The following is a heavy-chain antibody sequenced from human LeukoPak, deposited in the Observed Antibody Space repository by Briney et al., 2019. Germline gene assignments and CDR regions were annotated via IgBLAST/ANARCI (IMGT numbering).Heavy chain of an antibody. Sequence: PSETLSLTCTVSGYSISSGYYWGWIRQPPGKGLEWTGSIDHSGSTYYNPSLKSRITISVDTSKNQFSLKLSSVTAADTAVYYCARVLILEWLITDYWGQGTLVTVSS. CDR2: IDHSGST. CDR1: GYSISSGYY. V-gene: IGHV4-38-2*02. J-gene: IGHJ4*02. D-gene: IGHD3-3*01. CDR3: ARVLILEWLITDY.